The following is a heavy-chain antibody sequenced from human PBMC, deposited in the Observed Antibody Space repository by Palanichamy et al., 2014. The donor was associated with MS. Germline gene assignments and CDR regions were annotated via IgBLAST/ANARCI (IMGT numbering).Heavy chain of an antibody. J-gene: IGHJ6*02. D-gene: IGHD3-22*01. V-gene: IGHV4-30-2*05. CDR3: ARSIYDSRGYFYGMDV. Sequence: YNPSLKGRLTISIGTSKSQFSLKLNSVTAADTAVYFCARSIYDSRGYFYGMDVWGQGTTVTVSS.